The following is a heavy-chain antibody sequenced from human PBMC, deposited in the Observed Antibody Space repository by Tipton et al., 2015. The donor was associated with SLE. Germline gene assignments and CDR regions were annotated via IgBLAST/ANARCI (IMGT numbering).Heavy chain of an antibody. D-gene: IGHD6-19*01. CDR2: IYHSGST. J-gene: IGHJ6*04. CDR3: AREVSGRPVDV. CDR1: GGSFSGYY. V-gene: IGHV4-34*01. Sequence: TLSLTCAVYGGSFSGYYWSWIRQPPGKGLEWIGSIYHSGSTYYNPSLKSRVTISVDTSKNQFSLKLSSVTAADTAVDYCAREVSGRPVDVWGKGTTVTVSS.